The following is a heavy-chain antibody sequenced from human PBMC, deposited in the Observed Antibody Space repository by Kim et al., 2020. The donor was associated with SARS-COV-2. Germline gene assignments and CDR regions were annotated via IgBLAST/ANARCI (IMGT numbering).Heavy chain of an antibody. J-gene: IGHJ4*02. CDR3: ASGEGFGELSPLGLDY. D-gene: IGHD3-10*01. Sequence: ASVKVSCKASGYTFTSYAMNWVRQAPGQGLEWMGWINTNTGNPTYAQGFTGRFVFSLDTSVSTAYLQISSLKAEDTAVYYCASGEGFGELSPLGLDYWGQGTLVTVSS. V-gene: IGHV7-4-1*02. CDR1: GYTFTSYA. CDR2: INTNTGNP.